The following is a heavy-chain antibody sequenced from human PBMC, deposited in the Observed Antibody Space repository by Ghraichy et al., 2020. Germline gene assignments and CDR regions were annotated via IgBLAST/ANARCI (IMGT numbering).Heavy chain of an antibody. CDR3: ATNIFIWSGYWSAFDI. J-gene: IGHJ3*02. Sequence: ASVKVSCKASGYTFTSYDINWVRQATGQGLEWMGWMNPNSGNTGYAQKFQGRVTMTRNTSISTAYMELSSLRSEDTAVYYCATNIFIWSGYWSAFDIWGQGTMVTVSS. CDR1: GYTFTSYD. CDR2: MNPNSGNT. D-gene: IGHD3-3*01. V-gene: IGHV1-8*01.